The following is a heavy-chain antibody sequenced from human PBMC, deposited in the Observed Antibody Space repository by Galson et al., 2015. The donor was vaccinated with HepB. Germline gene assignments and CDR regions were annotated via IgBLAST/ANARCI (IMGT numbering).Heavy chain of an antibody. D-gene: IGHD1-14*01. CDR1: GFTFSSYG. Sequence: SLRLSCAASGFTFSSYGMHWVRQAPGKGLEWVAVIWFDGSNKDYADSVMGRFTISRDNSKNTLYLQMNSLRAEDTAVYYCARDDGGWNHSKQKYYYGVDVWGQGTTVTVSS. J-gene: IGHJ6*02. CDR2: IWFDGSNK. CDR3: ARDDGGWNHSKQKYYYGVDV. V-gene: IGHV3-33*01.